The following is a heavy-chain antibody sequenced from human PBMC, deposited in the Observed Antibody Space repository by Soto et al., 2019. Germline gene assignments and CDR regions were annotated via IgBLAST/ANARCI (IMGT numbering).Heavy chain of an antibody. J-gene: IGHJ5*02. CDR2: IYYSGST. CDR3: ARDDAIGAEAGTRFDP. V-gene: IGHV4-31*03. CDR1: GGSISSGGYY. Sequence: QVQLQESGPGLVKPSQTLSLTCTVSGGSISSGGYYWSWIRQHPGKGLEWIGYIYYSGSTYYNPSLKSRVTISVDTSKNQFYLTLSSVTAADTAVYYCARDDAIGAEAGTRFDPWGQVTLVTVSS. D-gene: IGHD6-13*01.